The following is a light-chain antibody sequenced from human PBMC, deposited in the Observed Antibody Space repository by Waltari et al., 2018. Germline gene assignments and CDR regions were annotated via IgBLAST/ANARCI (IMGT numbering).Light chain of an antibody. CDR3: QQYGSSPT. CDR1: QTISNY. Sequence: EIVLTQSPGTLSLSPGERATLSCRASQTISNYLAWYQQKPGQAPRLLIHDASSRAIGIPDRFSGSGSGTDFTLTISRLEPEDFAMYYCQQYGSSPTFGQGTKLEIK. V-gene: IGKV3-20*01. J-gene: IGKJ2*01. CDR2: DAS.